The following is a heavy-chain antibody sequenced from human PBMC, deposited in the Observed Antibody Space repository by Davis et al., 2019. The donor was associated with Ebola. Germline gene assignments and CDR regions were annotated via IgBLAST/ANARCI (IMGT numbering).Heavy chain of an antibody. D-gene: IGHD5-12*01. J-gene: IGHJ5*02. CDR3: TRGWLRGWFDP. V-gene: IGHV6-1*01. CDR1: GDSVSSAG. CDR2: TYYNSKWYS. Sequence: HSQTLSLTCVISGDSVSSAGWNWIRQSPSRGLEWLGRTYYNSKWYSDYATSVRGRITINADTSGNKFYLQLNSVTPDDTAVYYCTRGWLRGWFDPWGQGTQVIVSS.